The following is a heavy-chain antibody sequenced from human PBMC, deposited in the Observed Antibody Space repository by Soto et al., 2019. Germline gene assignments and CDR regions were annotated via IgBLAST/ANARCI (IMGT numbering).Heavy chain of an antibody. J-gene: IGHJ4*02. CDR3: AKSHHESSGCVEY. CDR1: GFTLSRYA. V-gene: IGHV3-30*18. D-gene: IGHD3-22*01. Sequence: QVQLVESGGAVVQPGRSLRLSCAASGFTLSRYAMHWVRQAPGKGLEWVAITSYAGSKKYHADYVKGRFTISRDNSKNTLYLQMDSLRAEDTAVYYCAKSHHESSGCVEYWGQGTLVTVSS. CDR2: TSYAGSKK.